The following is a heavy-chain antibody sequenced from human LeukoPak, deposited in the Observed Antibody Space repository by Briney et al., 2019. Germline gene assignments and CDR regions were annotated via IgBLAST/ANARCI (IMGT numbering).Heavy chain of an antibody. CDR2: LNTDGANT. D-gene: IGHD3-16*01. CDR1: GFTFSSYW. Sequence: GGSLRLSCAASGFTFSSYWMHWVRQAPGRGLVWVSRLNTDGANTDYADSVKGRFTIFRDNAKSTLYLQMNSLRAEDTAVYYCARDANYASVADRWGQGTLVTVSS. CDR3: ARDANYASVADR. V-gene: IGHV3-74*01. J-gene: IGHJ4*02.